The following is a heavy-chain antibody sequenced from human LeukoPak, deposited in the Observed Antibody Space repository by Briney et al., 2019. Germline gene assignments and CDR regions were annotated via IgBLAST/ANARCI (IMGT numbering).Heavy chain of an antibody. V-gene: IGHV3-66*01. CDR3: AREGWELQNTGYYYYMDV. Sequence: GGSLRLSCAASGFTVSSNYMSWVRQAPGKGLEWVSVIYSGGSTYYADSVKGRFTISRDNSKNTLYLQMNSLRAEDTAVYYCAREGWELQNTGYYYYMDVWGKGTTVTTSS. J-gene: IGHJ6*03. CDR1: GFTVSSNY. D-gene: IGHD1-26*01. CDR2: IYSGGST.